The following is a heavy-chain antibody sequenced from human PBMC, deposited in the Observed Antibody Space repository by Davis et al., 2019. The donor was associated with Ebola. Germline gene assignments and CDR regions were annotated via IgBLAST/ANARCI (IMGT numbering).Heavy chain of an antibody. CDR3: TLTTDRMDV. J-gene: IGHJ6*02. CDR1: GFTFSGSA. Sequence: GESLKISCAASGFTFSGSAMHWVRQASGKGLEWVGRIRGKANSYATAYAASVKGRFTISRDDPKNTAYLQMNSLKTEDTAVYYCTLTTDRMDVWGQGTTVTVSS. CDR2: IRGKANSYAT. V-gene: IGHV3-73*01. D-gene: IGHD4-11*01.